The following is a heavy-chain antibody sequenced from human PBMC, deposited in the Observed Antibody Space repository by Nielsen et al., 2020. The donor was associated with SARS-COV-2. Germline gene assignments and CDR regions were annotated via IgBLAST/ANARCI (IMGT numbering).Heavy chain of an antibody. Sequence: GESRKISCAASGFTFSSYAFYWVRQAPGKGLEWVAVISYDASNKYYADSVKGRFAISRDNSKNTLYLQMNSLRAEDTAVYYCARVSGSAWYFDYWGQGTLVTVSS. CDR2: ISYDASNK. CDR1: GFTFSSYA. CDR3: ARVSGSAWYFDY. D-gene: IGHD5-12*01. V-gene: IGHV3-30*09. J-gene: IGHJ4*02.